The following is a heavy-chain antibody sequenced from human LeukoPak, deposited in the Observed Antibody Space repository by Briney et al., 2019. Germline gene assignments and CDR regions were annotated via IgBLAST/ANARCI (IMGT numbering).Heavy chain of an antibody. J-gene: IGHJ4*02. CDR1: GFTVSSNY. Sequence: GGSLRLSCAASGFTVSSNYMSWVRQAPGKGLEWVSVIYSGGSTYYADSVKGRFTISRDNSKNTLYLQMNSLRAEDTAVYYCARGPLRYFDWLLYYFDYWGQGTLVTVSS. CDR3: ARGPLRYFDWLLYYFDY. CDR2: IYSGGST. D-gene: IGHD3-9*01. V-gene: IGHV3-66*01.